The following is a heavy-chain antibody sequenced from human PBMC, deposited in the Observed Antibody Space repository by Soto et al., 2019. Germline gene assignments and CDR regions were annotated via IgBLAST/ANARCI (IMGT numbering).Heavy chain of an antibody. CDR3: TREGLLAAAGTGWFDP. Sequence: EVQLVESGGGLVQPGRSLRLSCTASGFTFGDYAMSWVRQAPGKGLERVGFIRSKAYGGTTEYAASVKGRFTISRDDSKSIAYLQMNSLKTEDTAVYYCTREGLLAAAGTGWFDPWGQGTLVTVSS. D-gene: IGHD6-13*01. J-gene: IGHJ5*02. CDR2: IRSKAYGGTT. V-gene: IGHV3-49*04. CDR1: GFTFGDYA.